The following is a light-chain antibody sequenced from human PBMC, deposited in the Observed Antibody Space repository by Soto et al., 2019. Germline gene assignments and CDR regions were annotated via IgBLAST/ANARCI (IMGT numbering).Light chain of an antibody. J-gene: IGLJ3*02. CDR3: ETWDSNPRV. Sequence: QLVLTQSSSASASLGSSVKLTCTLSSGHSSYIIAWHQQQPGKAPRYLMKLEGSGSYNKGSGVRDRFSGSSSGAERYLTISNLQFEDEADYYCETWDSNPRVFGGGTKLTVL. CDR2: LEGSGSY. CDR1: SGHSSYI. V-gene: IGLV4-60*02.